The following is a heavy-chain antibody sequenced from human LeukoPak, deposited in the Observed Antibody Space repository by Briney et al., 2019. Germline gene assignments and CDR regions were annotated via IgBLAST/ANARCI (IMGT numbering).Heavy chain of an antibody. CDR2: INGGGKT. CDR1: GGSSSVYF. D-gene: IGHD3-16*01. CDR3: ARRPYGLIRGIGGPTGHWFEA. Sequence: SETLSLTCAVHGGSSSVYFCSWIRQSPGKGLEWIGEINGGGKTDYNPSLKSRVSMSVDTSKNQFSLRLTAVTAADTAIYYCARRPYGLIRGIGGPTGHWFEAWGQGTLVSVSS. V-gene: IGHV4-34*01. J-gene: IGHJ5*02.